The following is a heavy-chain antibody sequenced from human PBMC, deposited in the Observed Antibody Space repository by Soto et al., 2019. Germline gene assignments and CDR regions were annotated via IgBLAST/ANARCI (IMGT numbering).Heavy chain of an antibody. V-gene: IGHV1-69*12. J-gene: IGHJ5*02. CDR2: IIPIFGTA. CDR1: GGTFSSYA. CDR3: AREGGYCSGGSCSNWFDP. Sequence: QVQLVQSGAEVKKPGSSVKVSCKASGGTFSSYAISWVRQAPGQGLEWMGGIIPIFGTANYAQKFQGRVTITEDESTSTAYMELSSLRSEDTAVYYCAREGGYCSGGSCSNWFDPWGQGTLVTVSS. D-gene: IGHD2-15*01.